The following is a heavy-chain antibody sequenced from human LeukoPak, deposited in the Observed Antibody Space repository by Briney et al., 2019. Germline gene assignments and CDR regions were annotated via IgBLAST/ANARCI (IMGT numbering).Heavy chain of an antibody. J-gene: IGHJ6*03. Sequence: AAVKVSCKASGYTFTSYDINWVRQATGQGLEWMGWMNPNSGNTGYAQKFQGRVTMTRNTSISTAYMELSSLRSEDTAVYYCARIVQQLDCYYYYYMDVWGKGTTVTVSS. CDR3: ARIVQQLDCYYYYYMDV. D-gene: IGHD6-13*01. V-gene: IGHV1-8*01. CDR2: MNPNSGNT. CDR1: GYTFTSYD.